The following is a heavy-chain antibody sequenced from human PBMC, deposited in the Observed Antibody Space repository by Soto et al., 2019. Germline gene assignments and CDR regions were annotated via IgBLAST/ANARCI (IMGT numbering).Heavy chain of an antibody. CDR2: ISHDGSNK. D-gene: IGHD6-13*01. Sequence: GGSLRLSCAASRFTFSTYAFNWVRQAPGKGLEWVAAISHDGSNKYYADSVKGRFTISRDKSKNTLELQMDSLRSEDTAVYYCAREPTIAEVGTPRRYFDYWGQGTLVTVSS. CDR1: RFTFSTYA. CDR3: AREPTIAEVGTPRRYFDY. V-gene: IGHV3-30-3*01. J-gene: IGHJ4*02.